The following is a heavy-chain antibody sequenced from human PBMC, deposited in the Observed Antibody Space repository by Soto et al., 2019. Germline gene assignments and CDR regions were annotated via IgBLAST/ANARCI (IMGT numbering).Heavy chain of an antibody. CDR3: ARLVPAHDALDI. J-gene: IGHJ3*02. V-gene: IGHV5-51*01. CDR2: IYPGDSDT. Sequence: GESLKISCKGSVYSFTSYWIGWVRQMPGKCLEWMGIIYPGDSDTXXSPSFQGXXTISADKSISTXYLQWXSLKASDTAXYYCARLVPAHDALDIWAQGTMVTVSS. CDR1: VYSFTSYW. D-gene: IGHD6-6*01.